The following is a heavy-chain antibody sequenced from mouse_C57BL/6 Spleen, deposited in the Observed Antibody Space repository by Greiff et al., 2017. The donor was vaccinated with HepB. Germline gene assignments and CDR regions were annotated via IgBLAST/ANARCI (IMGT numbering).Heavy chain of an antibody. J-gene: IGHJ4*01. Sequence: QVQLQQPGAELVKPGASVKVSCKASGYTFTSYWMHWVKQRPGQGLEWIGRIHPSDSDTNYNQKFKGKATLTVDKSSSTAYMQLSSRTSEDSAVYYCAMWTAQAHYAMDYWGQGTSVTVSS. CDR2: IHPSDSDT. CDR1: GYTFTSYW. D-gene: IGHD3-2*02. V-gene: IGHV1-74*01. CDR3: AMWTAQAHYAMDY.